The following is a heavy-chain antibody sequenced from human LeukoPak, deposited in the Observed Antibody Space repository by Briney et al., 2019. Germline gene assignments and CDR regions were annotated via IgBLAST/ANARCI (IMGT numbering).Heavy chain of an antibody. D-gene: IGHD5-18*01. Sequence: GSLXXXCAASGFTFSTFAMIWVRQPPGKGLEWVSSIFQGGGEIHYADSVRGRFTISRDNSKSTLFLQMNSLRAEDAAIYYCATYRQVLLPFESWGQGTLVTVSS. CDR3: ATYRQVLLPFES. V-gene: IGHV3-23*01. J-gene: IGHJ4*02. CDR1: GFTFSTFA. CDR2: IFQGGGEI.